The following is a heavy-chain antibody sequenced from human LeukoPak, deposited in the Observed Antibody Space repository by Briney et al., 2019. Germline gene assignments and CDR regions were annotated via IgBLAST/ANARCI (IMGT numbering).Heavy chain of an antibody. Sequence: GGSLRLSCAASGFAFDDYAMHWVRQAPGKGLEWVSGISWNSGSIGYADSVKGRFTISRDNAKNSLYLQMNSLRAEDTALYYCAKGLVNRGGAFDYWGQGTLVTVSS. CDR2: ISWNSGSI. CDR3: AKGLVNRGGAFDY. J-gene: IGHJ4*02. CDR1: GFAFDDYA. V-gene: IGHV3-9*01. D-gene: IGHD3-9*01.